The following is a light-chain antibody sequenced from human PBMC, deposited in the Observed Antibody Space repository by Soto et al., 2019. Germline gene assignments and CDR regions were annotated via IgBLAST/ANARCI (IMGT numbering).Light chain of an antibody. CDR2: AAS. Sequence: DIQMTQSPSSLSASVGDRVTITCRASQSISSYLNWYQQKPGKAPKLLIYAASSLQSGVPSRFSGSGSGTDFTLTISSLQPEDFANYYCQQSYSTPPVTFGGGTKVAIK. J-gene: IGKJ4*01. CDR3: QQSYSTPPVT. CDR1: QSISSY. V-gene: IGKV1-39*01.